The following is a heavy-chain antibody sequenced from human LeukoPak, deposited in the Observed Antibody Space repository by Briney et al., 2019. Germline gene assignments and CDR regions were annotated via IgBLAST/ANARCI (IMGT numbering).Heavy chain of an antibody. Sequence: PGGSLRLSCAASGFTFSSYSMNWVRQAPGKGLEWVSSISSSSSYTYYADSVKGRFTISRDNAKNSLYLQMNSLRAEDTAVYYCARGGYSYGLALWYWGQGTLVTVSS. J-gene: IGHJ4*02. CDR1: GFTFSSYS. CDR3: ARGGYSYGLALWY. D-gene: IGHD5-18*01. CDR2: ISSSSSYT. V-gene: IGHV3-21*01.